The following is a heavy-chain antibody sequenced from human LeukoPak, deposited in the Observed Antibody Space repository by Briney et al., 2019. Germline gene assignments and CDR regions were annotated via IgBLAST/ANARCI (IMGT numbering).Heavy chain of an antibody. D-gene: IGHD3-9*01. Sequence: GRFTISRDNAKNSLYLQMNSLRAGDTAVYYCARVLTGRDYWGQGTLVTVSS. J-gene: IGHJ4*02. V-gene: IGHV3-11*06. CDR3: ARVLTGRDY.